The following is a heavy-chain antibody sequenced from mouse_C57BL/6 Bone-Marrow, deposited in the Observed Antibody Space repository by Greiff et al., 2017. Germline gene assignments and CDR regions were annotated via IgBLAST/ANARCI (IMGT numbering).Heavy chain of an antibody. Sequence: EVQLVESGGGLVQPGGSLKLSCAASGFTFSDYGMAWVRQAPRKGPEWVAFISNLAYSIYYADTVTGRFTISRENAKNTLYLEMSSLRSEDTAMYYCARLPPDYAMDYWGQGTSVTVSS. CDR1: GFTFSDYG. CDR2: ISNLAYSI. CDR3: ARLPPDYAMDY. V-gene: IGHV5-15*01. J-gene: IGHJ4*01.